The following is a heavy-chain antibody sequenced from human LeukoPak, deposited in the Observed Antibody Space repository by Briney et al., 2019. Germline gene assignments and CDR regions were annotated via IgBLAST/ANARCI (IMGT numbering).Heavy chain of an antibody. CDR2: IRYDGSNK. V-gene: IGHV3-30*02. Sequence: GGSLRLSCAASGFTFSSYGMHWVRQAPGKGLEWVAFIRYDGSNKYYADSVKGRFTISRDISKNTLYLQMNSLRAEDTAVYYCAKDRSRYCSGGSCPLDYWGQGTLVTVSS. CDR1: GFTFSSYG. D-gene: IGHD2-15*01. J-gene: IGHJ4*02. CDR3: AKDRSRYCSGGSCPLDY.